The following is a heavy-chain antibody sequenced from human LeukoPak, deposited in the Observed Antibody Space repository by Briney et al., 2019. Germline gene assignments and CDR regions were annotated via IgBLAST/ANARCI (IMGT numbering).Heavy chain of an antibody. D-gene: IGHD5-24*01. Sequence: GGSLRLSCAASGFSCSNHGMHWVRQAPGKGLEWVSAISSSSAYIYYADSLKGRFTISRHNAQNSLYLQMNSLRAEDTAVYYCAREGLRMAASNLDAFDIWGQGTMVTVSA. CDR1: GFSCSNHG. CDR2: ISSSSAYI. V-gene: IGHV3-21*01. J-gene: IGHJ3*02. CDR3: AREGLRMAASNLDAFDI.